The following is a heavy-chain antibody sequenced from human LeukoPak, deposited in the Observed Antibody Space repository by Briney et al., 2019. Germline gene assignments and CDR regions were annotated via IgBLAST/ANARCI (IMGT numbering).Heavy chain of an antibody. D-gene: IGHD3-22*01. Sequence: ASVKASCKASGYTFTGYYMHWVRQAPGQGLEWMGWINPNSGGTNYAQKFQGRVTMTRDTSISTAYMELSRLRSDDTAVYYCARDTSGTWYYYDSSGYSERWYQHWGQGTLVTVSS. CDR3: ARDTSGTWYYYDSSGYSERWYQH. J-gene: IGHJ1*01. V-gene: IGHV1-2*02. CDR2: INPNSGGT. CDR1: GYTFTGYY.